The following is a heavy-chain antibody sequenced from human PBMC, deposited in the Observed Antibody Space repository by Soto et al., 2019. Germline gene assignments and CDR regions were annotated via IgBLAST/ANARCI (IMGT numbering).Heavy chain of an antibody. Sequence: QITLKESGPTLVKPTQTLTLTCTSSGFSLSTSGVGVGWIRQPPGKALEWLALIYWDDDKRYSPSLKSRLTITKDTSKNQVVLTMTNMDPVDTGTYYCAHTGYGDYYVYWGQGTLVTVSS. D-gene: IGHD4-17*01. J-gene: IGHJ4*02. V-gene: IGHV2-5*02. CDR1: GFSLSTSGVG. CDR2: IYWDDDK. CDR3: AHTGYGDYYVY.